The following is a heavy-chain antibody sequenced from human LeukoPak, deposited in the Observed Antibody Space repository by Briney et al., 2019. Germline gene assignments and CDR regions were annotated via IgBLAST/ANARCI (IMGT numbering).Heavy chain of an antibody. Sequence: SQTLSLTCTVSGGSISSGGYYWSWIRQHPGKGLEWIGHIYYSGSTYYNPSLKSRVTISVDTSKNQFSLKLSSVTAADTAVYYCARVDKGYSYGYYFDYWGQGTLVTVSS. J-gene: IGHJ4*02. CDR3: ARVDKGYSYGYYFDY. CDR1: GGSISSGGYY. V-gene: IGHV4-31*03. D-gene: IGHD5-18*01. CDR2: IYYSGST.